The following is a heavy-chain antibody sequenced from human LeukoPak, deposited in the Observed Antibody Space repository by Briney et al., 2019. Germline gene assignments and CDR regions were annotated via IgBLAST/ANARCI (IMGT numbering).Heavy chain of an antibody. CDR1: GGSTSSSSYY. CDR2: VYYSGST. J-gene: IGHJ4*02. Sequence: SETLSLTCTVSGGSTSSSSYYWGWTRQPPGKGLEWIGSVYYSGSTYYSPSRKSRVTISVDTSKNQFSLKLSSVTAADTAVYYCARGDWVYYYDSSGYYYENFDYWGQGTLVTVSS. D-gene: IGHD3-22*01. CDR3: ARGDWVYYYDSSGYYYENFDY. V-gene: IGHV4-39*07.